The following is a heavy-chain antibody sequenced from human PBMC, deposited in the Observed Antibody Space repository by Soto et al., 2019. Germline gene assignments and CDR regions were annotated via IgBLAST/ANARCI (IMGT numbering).Heavy chain of an antibody. V-gene: IGHV3-9*01. CDR2: ISWNSGSI. J-gene: IGHJ4*03. CDR1: GFTFDDYA. CDR3: ATLSPIFDI. Sequence: GGSLRLSCAASGFTFDDYAMHWVRQAPGKGLEWVSGISWNSGSIGYADSVKGRFTISRDNAKNSLYLQMNSLRAEDTALYYCATLSPIFDIWGQGIPGHRLL. D-gene: IGHD3-9*01.